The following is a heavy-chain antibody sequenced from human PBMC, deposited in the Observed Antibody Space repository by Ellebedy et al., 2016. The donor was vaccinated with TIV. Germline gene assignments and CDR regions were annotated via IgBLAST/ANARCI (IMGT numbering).Heavy chain of an antibody. CDR3: AKDLGTKMKIFDS. J-gene: IGHJ4*02. D-gene: IGHD1-7*01. CDR2: ISGSGDST. CDR1: GFAFSSYA. V-gene: IGHV3-23*01. Sequence: GESLKISCAASGFAFSSYAMNWVRQAPGKGLEWVSTISGSGDSTYYANSVKGRFTISRDKSKNTLYLQMSSLRADDTAIYYYAKDLGTKMKIFDSWGQGTLVTVS.